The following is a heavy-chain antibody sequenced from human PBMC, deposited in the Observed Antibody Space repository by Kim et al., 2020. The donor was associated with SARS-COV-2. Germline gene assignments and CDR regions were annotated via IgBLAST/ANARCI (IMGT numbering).Heavy chain of an antibody. CDR1: GGSFNDYY. CDR3: AGGQDVDSGRYGGMDV. D-gene: IGHD3-10*01. CDR2: INHSGST. J-gene: IGHJ6*04. Sequence: SETLSLTCAVYGGSFNDYYWSWIRQPPGKGLEWIGEINHSGSTNYNPSLRSGVIISVDTSKNQFSLKLSSVTAADTAVYYCAGGQDVDSGRYGGMDVWGEGTTVTVSS. V-gene: IGHV4-34*01.